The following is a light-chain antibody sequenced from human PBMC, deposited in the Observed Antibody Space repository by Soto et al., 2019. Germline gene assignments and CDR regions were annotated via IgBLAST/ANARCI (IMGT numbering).Light chain of an antibody. Sequence: EIVMTQSPATLSVSPGERATLSCRASQSVSSNLAWYQQKPGQAPRLLIYGASTRATGIPARFSGSGSGTEFTLTISSLQSEDFAVYYCQQYNNGPGTFGQGTKVDI. V-gene: IGKV3-15*01. J-gene: IGKJ1*01. CDR2: GAS. CDR3: QQYNNGPGT. CDR1: QSVSSN.